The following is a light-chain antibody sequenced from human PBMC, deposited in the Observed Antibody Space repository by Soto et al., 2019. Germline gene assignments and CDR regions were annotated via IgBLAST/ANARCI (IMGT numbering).Light chain of an antibody. J-gene: IGLJ1*01. CDR1: RSDVGSYNL. Sequence: QSALTQPASVSGSPGQSITISCTGTRSDVGSYNLISWYQQYPGKAPKLMIYEVSKRPSGVSNRFSGSKSGNTASLTISGLQAEDEADYYCCSYAGSSTLDVFGTGTKLTVL. V-gene: IGLV2-23*02. CDR2: EVS. CDR3: CSYAGSSTLDV.